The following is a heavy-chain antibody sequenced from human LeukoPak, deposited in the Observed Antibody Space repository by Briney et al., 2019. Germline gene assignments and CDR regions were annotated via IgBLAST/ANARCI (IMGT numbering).Heavy chain of an antibody. Sequence: PSETLSLTCTVSGGSISSYYWSWIRQPPGKGLEWIGYIYTSGSTNYNPSLKSRVTISVDTSKNQFSLKLSSVTAADTAVYYCARLESSYYYYYYMDVWGKGTTVTVSS. V-gene: IGHV4-4*09. D-gene: IGHD1-1*01. CDR2: IYTSGST. J-gene: IGHJ6*03. CDR3: ARLESSYYYYYYMDV. CDR1: GGSISSYY.